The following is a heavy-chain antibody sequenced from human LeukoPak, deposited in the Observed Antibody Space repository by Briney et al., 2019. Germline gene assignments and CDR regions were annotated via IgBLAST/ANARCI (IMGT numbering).Heavy chain of an antibody. CDR1: GFTVSDNY. V-gene: IGHV3-53*01. Sequence: SGGSLRLSCAASGFTVSDNYTSWVRQAPGKGLEWVSAISGGGSTYYADSVKGRFTISRDNSKNTLFLQMNGLRADDTAVYYCAKDWPSEWQQLPDYDAVDVWGQGTMVTVSS. J-gene: IGHJ3*01. CDR2: ISGGGST. D-gene: IGHD6-13*01. CDR3: AKDWPSEWQQLPDYDAVDV.